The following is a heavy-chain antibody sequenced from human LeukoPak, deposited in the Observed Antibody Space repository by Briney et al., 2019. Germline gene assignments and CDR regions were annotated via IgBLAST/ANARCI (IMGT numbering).Heavy chain of an antibody. Sequence: GGSLRLSCTASGFTFSSSHINWVRQAPGKGLEWVSSISRNSEDIYYADSVKGRFTISRDNAKNSLYLQMNSLRADDTAVYYCARDIVAAGLFLDYWGQGTPVTVSS. D-gene: IGHD1-26*01. V-gene: IGHV3-21*04. CDR1: GFTFSSSH. J-gene: IGHJ4*02. CDR2: ISRNSEDI. CDR3: ARDIVAAGLFLDY.